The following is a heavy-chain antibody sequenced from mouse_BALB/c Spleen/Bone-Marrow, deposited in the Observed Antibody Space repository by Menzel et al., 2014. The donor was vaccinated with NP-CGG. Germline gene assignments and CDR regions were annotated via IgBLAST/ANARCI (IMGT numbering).Heavy chain of an antibody. CDR1: GFNIKDTY. V-gene: IGHV14-3*02. D-gene: IGHD2-4*01. Sequence: VQLQQSGAELVKPGASVKLSCTASGFNIKDTYMHWVKQRPEQGLEWIGRIDPANGNTKYDPKFQGKATITADTPSNTAYRQLSSLTSEDTAVYYCAGFGITKEEGYYYAMDYWGQGTSVTVSS. J-gene: IGHJ4*01. CDR3: AGFGITKEEGYYYAMDY. CDR2: IDPANGNT.